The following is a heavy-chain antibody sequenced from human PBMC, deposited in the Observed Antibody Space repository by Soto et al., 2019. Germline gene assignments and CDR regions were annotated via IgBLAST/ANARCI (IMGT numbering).Heavy chain of an antibody. CDR1: GYTFTSYG. D-gene: IGHD4-17*01. CDR2: ITPLKGDT. J-gene: IGHJ1*01. CDR3: AKDSGARTEYFQD. V-gene: IGHV1-18*01. Sequence: QVLLVQSGAEVKRPGASVKVSCKASGYTFTSYGISWVRQAPGQGLEWMGWITPLKGDTHHSPKFQDRIIMTTDTSTSTDYFEMRRLTYDDTAVYYCAKDSGARTEYFQDWGQGTLVSVSS.